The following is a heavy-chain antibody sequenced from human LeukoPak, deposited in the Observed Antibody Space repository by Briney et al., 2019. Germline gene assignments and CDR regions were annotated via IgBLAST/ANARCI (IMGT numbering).Heavy chain of an antibody. CDR2: IHHSGGT. Sequence: SETLSLTCTVSGGSITSRFWTWIRQPPGKRLEWIGEIHHSGGTNSNPSLKNRVTMSIDMSKNQFSLKLNSVTAADTAVYYCARATASGSGRAYDHWAQGNLVPVSS. CDR3: ARATASGSGRAYDH. CDR1: GGSITSRF. J-gene: IGHJ4*02. V-gene: IGHV4-34*01. D-gene: IGHD3-10*01.